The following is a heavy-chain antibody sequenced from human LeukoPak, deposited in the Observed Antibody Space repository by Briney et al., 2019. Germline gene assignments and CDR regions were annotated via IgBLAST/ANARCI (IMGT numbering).Heavy chain of an antibody. CDR3: ARGRQQPHY. Sequence: GGSLRLSCAASGFSFSDYSINWVRQAPGKGLEWVSFISSGSSTIDYSDSVKGRFTISRDNAKNSVCLQMNSLRAEDTAVYYCARGRQQPHYWGQGTLVTVSS. D-gene: IGHD6-13*01. J-gene: IGHJ4*02. V-gene: IGHV3-48*01. CDR1: GFSFSDYS. CDR2: ISSGSSTI.